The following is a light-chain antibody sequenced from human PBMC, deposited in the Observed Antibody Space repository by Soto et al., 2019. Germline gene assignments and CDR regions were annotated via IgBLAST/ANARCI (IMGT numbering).Light chain of an antibody. CDR3: QQYGSSPQT. Sequence: EIVLTQSPGTLSLSPGERATLSCRASQSISNNYLAWYQQKPGQAPRLLIYDASSMATGIPDRFSGSGSGTDFTLTISRLEPEDFAVYYCQQYGSSPQTFGQGTKVEIK. CDR1: QSISNNY. CDR2: DAS. V-gene: IGKV3-20*01. J-gene: IGKJ1*01.